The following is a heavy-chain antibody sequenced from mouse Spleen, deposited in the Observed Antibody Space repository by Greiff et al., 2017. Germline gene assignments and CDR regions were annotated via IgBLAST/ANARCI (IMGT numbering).Heavy chain of an antibody. V-gene: IGHV7-1*01. CDR2: SRNKANDYTT. CDR3: ARDASNWDWFAY. Sequence: EVKVVESGGGLVQSGRSLRLSCATSGFTFSDFYMEWVRQAPGKGLEWIAASRNKANDYTTEYSASVKGRFIVSRDTSQSILYLQMNALRAEDTAIYYCARDASNWDWFAYWGQGTLVTVSA. CDR1: GFTFSDFY. J-gene: IGHJ3*01. D-gene: IGHD4-1*01.